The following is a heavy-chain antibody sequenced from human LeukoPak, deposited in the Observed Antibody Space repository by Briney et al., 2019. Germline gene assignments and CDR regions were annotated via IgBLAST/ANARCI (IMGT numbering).Heavy chain of an antibody. CDR3: ARAATQYCSSTSCYLNY. CDR1: GGTFSSYA. V-gene: IGHV1-69*05. CDR2: IIPILGTA. J-gene: IGHJ4*02. Sequence: SVKVSCKGSGGTFSSYAISWVRQAPGQGREGMGGIIPILGTASYAQKLQGRVTVTTDESTSTPYMELSSLRSEDTAVYYCARAATQYCSSTSCYLNYWGQGTLVPVSS. D-gene: IGHD2-2*01.